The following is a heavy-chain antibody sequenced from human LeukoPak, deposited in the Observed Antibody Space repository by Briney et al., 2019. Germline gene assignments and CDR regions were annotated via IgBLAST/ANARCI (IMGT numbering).Heavy chain of an antibody. Sequence: SETLSLTCSVSGGSSNIFYWSWIRQPAGKGLEWIGRIHASGSTFYNPSLKSRVTISVDTSKNQFSLKLSSVTAADTAVYYCARAVYTWAWFDPWGQGTLVTVSS. J-gene: IGHJ5*02. V-gene: IGHV4-4*07. CDR1: GGSSNIFY. D-gene: IGHD2-2*02. CDR3: ARAVYTWAWFDP. CDR2: IHASGST.